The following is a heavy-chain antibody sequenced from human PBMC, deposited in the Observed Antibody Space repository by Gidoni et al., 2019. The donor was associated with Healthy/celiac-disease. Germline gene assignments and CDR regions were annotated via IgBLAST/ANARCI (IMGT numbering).Heavy chain of an antibody. V-gene: IGHV3-48*03. CDR2: ISSSGSTI. D-gene: IGHD3-3*01. CDR1: GFTFSSYE. J-gene: IGHJ6*02. Sequence: EVQLVESGGGLVQPGGSLRLSCAASGFTFSSYEMNWVRQAPGKGLECLSYISSSGSTIYYADSVKGRFTISRDNAKNSLYLQMNSLRAEDTAVYYCARGWDVWSGAGGMDVWGQGTTVTVSS. CDR3: ARGWDVWSGAGGMDV.